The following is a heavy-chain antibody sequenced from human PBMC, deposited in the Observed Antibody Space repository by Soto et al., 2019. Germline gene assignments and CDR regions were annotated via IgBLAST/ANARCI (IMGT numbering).Heavy chain of an antibody. CDR3: ARGAATVTPGWFDP. D-gene: IGHD4-17*01. Sequence: SETLSLTCAGSGYSISSGDYWGWIRQTPGKGLEWIASIYHSGSTYYNPSLKSRVTISVDTSKNQFSLKLTSVTAADTAVYYCARGAATVTPGWFDPWGQGTMVTVSS. J-gene: IGHJ5*02. CDR2: IYHSGST. V-gene: IGHV4-38-2*01. CDR1: GYSISSGDY.